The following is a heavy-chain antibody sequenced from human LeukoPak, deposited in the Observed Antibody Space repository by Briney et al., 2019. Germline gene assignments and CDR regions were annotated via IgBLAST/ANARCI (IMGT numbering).Heavy chain of an antibody. V-gene: IGHV1-8*03. CDR1: GYTFTSYD. CDR2: MNPNSGNT. J-gene: IGHJ4*02. Sequence: GASVKVSCKASGYTFTSYDINWMRQATGQGLEWMGWMNPNSGNTGYAQKFQGRVTITRNTSISTAYMELSSLRSEDTAVYYCATETPEYYDSSGYYFNWGQGTLVTVSS. CDR3: ATETPEYYDSSGYYFN. D-gene: IGHD3-22*01.